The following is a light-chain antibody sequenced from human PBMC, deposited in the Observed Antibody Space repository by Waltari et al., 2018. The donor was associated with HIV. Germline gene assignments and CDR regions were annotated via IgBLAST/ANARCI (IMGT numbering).Light chain of an antibody. CDR3: ASFTGDNTVM. Sequence: AVTQPASVSGLPGQSTTISCTGGDSDFGLYNFVSWYQQHSGKPPKLILYDVDSRASGVSDRFSGSMSVNTASLTISVLRAEDEAHYYCASFTGDNTVMFGGGTKLTVL. CDR1: DSDFGLYNF. CDR2: DVD. V-gene: IGLV2-14*03. J-gene: IGLJ3*02.